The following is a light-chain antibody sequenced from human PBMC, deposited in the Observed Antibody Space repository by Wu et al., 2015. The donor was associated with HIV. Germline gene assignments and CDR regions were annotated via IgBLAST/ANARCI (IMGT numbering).Light chain of an antibody. CDR3: QQYYDWPPVT. Sequence: DIQMTQSPSTLSASVGDRVTITCRASQSISKWLAWYQQKPGKAPKLLIYKASTLESGVPSRFSGSGSGTEFTLTINNMQSEDFAVYFCQQYYDWPPVTFGGGTKVEIK. CDR2: KAS. CDR1: QSISKW. V-gene: IGKV1-5*03. J-gene: IGKJ4*01.